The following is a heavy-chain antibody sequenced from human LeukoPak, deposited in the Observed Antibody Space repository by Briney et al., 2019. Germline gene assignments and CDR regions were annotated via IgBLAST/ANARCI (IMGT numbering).Heavy chain of an antibody. CDR1: GGSFSSYY. Sequence: PSETLSLTCAVYGGSFSSYYWGWIRQPPGKGLEWIGSIYYSGSTYYNPSLKSRVTISVDTSKNQFSLKLSSVTAADTAVYYCAREVSHYGSGSYSLGDYWGQGTLVTVSS. CDR3: AREVSHYGSGSYSLGDY. D-gene: IGHD3-10*01. CDR2: IYYSGST. J-gene: IGHJ4*02. V-gene: IGHV4-39*07.